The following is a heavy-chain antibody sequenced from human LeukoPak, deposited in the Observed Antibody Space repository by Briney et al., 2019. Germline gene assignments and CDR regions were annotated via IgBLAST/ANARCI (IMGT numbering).Heavy chain of an antibody. V-gene: IGHV3-33*01. CDR1: GFTFSSFG. CDR2: VWYDGTNK. D-gene: IGHD5-12*01. J-gene: IGHJ4*02. Sequence: GGSLRLSCAASGFTFSSFGMHWVRQAPGKGLEWVAAVWYDGTNKYYADSVRGRFTISRDNSKNTLYLQMNSLRAEDTAVYYCARDGSGYEIDYWGQGTLVTVSS. CDR3: ARDGSGYEIDY.